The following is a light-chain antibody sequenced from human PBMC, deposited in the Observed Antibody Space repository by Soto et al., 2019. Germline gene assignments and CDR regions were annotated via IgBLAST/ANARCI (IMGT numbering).Light chain of an antibody. CDR3: SSYTSSSTLVV. CDR1: SSDVGGYHY. J-gene: IGLJ2*01. V-gene: IGLV2-14*01. CDR2: DVS. Sequence: QSALTQPASVSGSPGQSITISCTGTSSDVGGYHYVSWYQQHPGKAPKLMIYDVSNRPSGVSNRFSGSKSGNTASLTISGPQAEDEADYYCSSYTSSSTLVVFGGGTKLTVL.